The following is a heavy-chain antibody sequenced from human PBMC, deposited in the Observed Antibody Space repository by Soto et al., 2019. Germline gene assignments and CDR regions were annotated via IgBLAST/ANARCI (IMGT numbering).Heavy chain of an antibody. CDR2: VNNDGTDT. J-gene: IGHJ6*01. D-gene: IGHD6-13*01. CDR1: GFTFSNYW. Sequence: EVQLVESGGGLVQPGGPLRLSCAASGFTFSNYWMYWVRQAPGKGLVWGSRVNNDGTDTTHADSVKGRFTISRGNAENTLYLQMNRLRAEDTAVYYCARGGLQHALDVWGQGSTVTVSS. CDR3: ARGGLQHALDV. V-gene: IGHV3-74*03.